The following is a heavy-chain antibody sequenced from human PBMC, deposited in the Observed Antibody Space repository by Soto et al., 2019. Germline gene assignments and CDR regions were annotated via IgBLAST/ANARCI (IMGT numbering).Heavy chain of an antibody. CDR3: ARDIHGDYPDH. CDR2: ISGYNATA. D-gene: IGHD4-17*01. J-gene: IGHJ4*02. CDR1: GYTFSNYG. Sequence: QVKLVQSGPEVRKPGASVKVSCKASGYTFSNYGFSWVRQAPGQRLEWMGWISGYNATAKYAPKCQGRATVTADTSTSTAYMELRRLRSDDTALYYCARDIHGDYPDHWGQGTLVTVSS. V-gene: IGHV1-18*01.